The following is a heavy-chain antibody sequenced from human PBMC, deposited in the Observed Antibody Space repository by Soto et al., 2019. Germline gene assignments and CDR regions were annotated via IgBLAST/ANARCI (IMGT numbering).Heavy chain of an antibody. V-gene: IGHV4-4*07. CDR3: VRDGTKTLRDWFDP. J-gene: IGHJ5*02. CDR1: AASISGYY. Sequence: ETLSLTCTVSAASISGYYWSWIRKAAGKGLEWIGRIYATGTTDYNTYLKSRVMMSVDKSKKQFSLKLRSVTAADTAVYYCVRDGTKTLRDWFDPWGQGISVTVSS. CDR2: IYATGTT. D-gene: IGHD1-1*01.